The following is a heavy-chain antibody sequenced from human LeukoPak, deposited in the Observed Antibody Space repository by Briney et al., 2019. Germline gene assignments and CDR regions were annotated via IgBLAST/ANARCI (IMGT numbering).Heavy chain of an antibody. D-gene: IGHD4-17*01. CDR3: AKRDGAY. Sequence: PGGSLRLSCAAPGFPFNNSAMSWVRQAPGKGLEWVSAVSGSGGSTYYAGSVKGRSMISRDTSMNTLYLQMNSLRVEDTALYYCAKRDGAYWGQGTLVTVSS. CDR2: VSGSGGST. CDR1: GFPFNNSA. V-gene: IGHV3-23*01. J-gene: IGHJ4*02.